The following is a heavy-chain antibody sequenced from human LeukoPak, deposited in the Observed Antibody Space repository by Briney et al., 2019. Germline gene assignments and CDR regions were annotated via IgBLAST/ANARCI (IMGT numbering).Heavy chain of an antibody. Sequence: ASVKVSCTASGYTFTGYYMHWVRQAPGQGLEWMGWINPNSGGTNYAQKFQGRVTMTRDTSISTAYMELSRLRSDDTAVYYCARDMDGYCSGGSCYFLLDYWGQGTLVTVSS. D-gene: IGHD2-15*01. CDR2: INPNSGGT. V-gene: IGHV1-2*02. CDR1: GYTFTGYY. CDR3: ARDMDGYCSGGSCYFLLDY. J-gene: IGHJ4*02.